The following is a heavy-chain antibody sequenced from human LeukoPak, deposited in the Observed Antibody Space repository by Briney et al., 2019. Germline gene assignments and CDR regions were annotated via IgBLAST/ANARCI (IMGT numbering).Heavy chain of an antibody. J-gene: IGHJ4*02. V-gene: IGHV3-11*04. D-gene: IGHD6-19*01. CDR1: GFTFSDYY. Sequence: GGSLRLSCAASGFTFSDYYMSWIRQAPGKGLEWASYISSSGSTIYYADSVKGRFTISRDNSKNTLYLQMNSLRAEDTAVYYCAKAGRRLAQSRYYFDYWGQGTLVTVSS. CDR3: AKAGRRLAQSRYYFDY. CDR2: ISSSGSTI.